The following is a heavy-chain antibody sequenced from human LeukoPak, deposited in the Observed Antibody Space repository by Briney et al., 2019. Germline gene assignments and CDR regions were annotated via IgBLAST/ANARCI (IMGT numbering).Heavy chain of an antibody. CDR2: INPNSGGT. D-gene: IGHD6-6*01. Sequence: ASVKVSCKASGYTFTGYYMHWVRQAPGQGLEWMGWINPNSGGTNYAQKFQGRVTMTRDTSISTAYMELSRLRSDDTAVYYCARDVSGIAARPTPLDYWGQGTLVTVSS. CDR3: ARDVSGIAARPTPLDY. CDR1: GYTFTGYY. J-gene: IGHJ4*02. V-gene: IGHV1-2*02.